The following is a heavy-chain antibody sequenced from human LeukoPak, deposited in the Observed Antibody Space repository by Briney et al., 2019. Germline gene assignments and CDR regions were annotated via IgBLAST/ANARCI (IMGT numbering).Heavy chain of an antibody. CDR3: AKDISGSSGWSRFDY. CDR2: ISWNSGSI. J-gene: IGHJ4*02. CDR1: GFTFDDYA. Sequence: GRSLRLSCAASGFTFDDYAMHWVRQAPGKGLERVSGISWNSGSIGYADSVKGRFTISRDNAKNSLYLQMNSLRAEDTALYYCAKDISGSSGWSRFDYWGQGTLVTVSS. D-gene: IGHD6-19*01. V-gene: IGHV3-9*01.